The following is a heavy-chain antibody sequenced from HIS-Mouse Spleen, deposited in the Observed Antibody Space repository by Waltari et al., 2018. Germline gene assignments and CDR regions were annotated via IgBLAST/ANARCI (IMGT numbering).Heavy chain of an antibody. V-gene: IGHV4-39*07. D-gene: IGHD6-13*01. CDR2: IYYSGST. J-gene: IGHJ2*01. CDR3: AREIPYSSSWYDWYFDL. Sequence: QLQLQESGPGLVKPSETLSLTCTVSGGSISSSIYHWGWFRQPPGKGLGWIGSIYYSGSTYYNPSLKSRVTISVDTSKNQFSLKLSSVTAADTAVYYCAREIPYSSSWYDWYFDLWGRGTLVTVSS. CDR1: GGSISSSIYH.